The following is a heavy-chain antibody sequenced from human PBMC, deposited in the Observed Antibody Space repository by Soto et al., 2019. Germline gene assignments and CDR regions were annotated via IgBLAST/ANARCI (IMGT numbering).Heavy chain of an antibody. CDR2: IKSKGSGATI. J-gene: IGHJ3*01. V-gene: IGHV3-15*07. D-gene: IGHD3-16*01. Sequence: EEQLVESGGGLVEPGGSLRLSCAGSGFKFSDAWMNWIRQAPGKGLEWVGRIKSKGSGATIDYAGPVNGRFIISRDDSKTTVFLQMNSMKTDDPAVYFCPRDGTCYHDNAVWGQGTMVTVSS. CDR3: PRDGTCYHDNAV. CDR1: GFKFSDAW.